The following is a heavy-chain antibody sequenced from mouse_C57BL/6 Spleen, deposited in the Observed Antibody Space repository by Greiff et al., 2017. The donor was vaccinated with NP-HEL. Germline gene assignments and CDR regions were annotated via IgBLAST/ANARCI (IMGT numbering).Heavy chain of an antibody. V-gene: IGHV14-4*01. J-gene: IGHJ2*01. CDR3: WVFFDY. CDR1: GFNIKDDY. Sequence: DVQLQESGAELVRPGASVKLSCTASGFNIKDDYMHWVKQRPEQGLEWIGWIDPENGDTESASKFPGTATITADTSSNTAYLQLSSLTSEDTAVYYCWVFFDYWGQGTTLTVSS. CDR2: IDPENGDT.